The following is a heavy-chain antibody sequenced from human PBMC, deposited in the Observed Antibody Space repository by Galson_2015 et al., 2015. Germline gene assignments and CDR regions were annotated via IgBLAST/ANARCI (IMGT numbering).Heavy chain of an antibody. J-gene: IGHJ4*02. CDR3: ASLGYCTNGVCYRGY. D-gene: IGHD2-8*01. V-gene: IGHV1-69*13. CDR2: IIPIFGTA. CDR1: GGTFSSYA. Sequence: SVKVSCKASGGTFSSYALSWVRQAPGQGLEWMGGIIPIFGTANYAQKFQGRVTITADESTSTAYMELSSLRSEDTAVYYCASLGYCTNGVCYRGYWGQGTLVTVSS.